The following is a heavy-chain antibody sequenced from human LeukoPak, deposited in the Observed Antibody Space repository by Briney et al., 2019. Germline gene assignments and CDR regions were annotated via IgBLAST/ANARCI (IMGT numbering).Heavy chain of an antibody. CDR2: IYPSDSDT. J-gene: IGHJ4*01. Sequence: GESLKISCKGSGYNFNTYWIGWVRQMPGKGLEWMGIIYPSDSDTRYSPSFQGQVTISADKSITTAYLQWSSLKASDTAMYYCARRGGGGGSFDYWGQEPWSSSPQ. CDR1: GYNFNTYW. V-gene: IGHV5-51*01. D-gene: IGHD3-16*01. CDR3: ARRGGGGGSFDY.